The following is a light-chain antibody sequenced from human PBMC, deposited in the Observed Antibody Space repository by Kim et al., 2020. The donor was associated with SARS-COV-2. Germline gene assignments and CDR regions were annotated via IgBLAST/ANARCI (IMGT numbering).Light chain of an antibody. Sequence: GQSVTSSCTGTSSDVGGYNYVSWYQQHPGKAPKVMIYEVSKRPSGVPDRFSGSKSGNTASLTVSGLQAEDEADYYCSSYAGSNNYVFGTGTKVTVL. J-gene: IGLJ1*01. V-gene: IGLV2-8*01. CDR2: EVS. CDR1: SSDVGGYNY. CDR3: SSYAGSNNYV.